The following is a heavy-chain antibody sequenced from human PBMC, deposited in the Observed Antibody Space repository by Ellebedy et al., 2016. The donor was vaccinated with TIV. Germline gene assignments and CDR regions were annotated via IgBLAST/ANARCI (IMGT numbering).Heavy chain of an antibody. J-gene: IGHJ4*02. V-gene: IGHV3-9*01. D-gene: IGHD6-6*01. CDR1: GFTFDDYA. CDR2: ISWNSGSI. Sequence: SLKISXAASGFTFDDYAMHWVRQAPGKGLEWVSGISWNSGSIGYADSVKGRLTISRDNAKNSLYLQMNSLRAEDTALYYCAKDASIAALDYWGQGTLVTVSS. CDR3: AKDASIAALDY.